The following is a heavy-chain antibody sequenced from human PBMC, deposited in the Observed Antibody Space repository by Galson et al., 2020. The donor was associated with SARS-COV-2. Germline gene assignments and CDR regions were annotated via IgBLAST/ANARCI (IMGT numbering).Heavy chain of an antibody. J-gene: IGHJ6*03. CDR1: GYTFTSYA. V-gene: IGHV7-4-1*02. D-gene: IGHD1-26*01. Sequence: ASVKVSCKASGYTFTSYAMNWVRQAPGQGLEWMGWINTNTGNPTYAQGFTGRFVFSLDTSVSTAYLQISSLKAEDTAVYYCARDDSGSYPYYYYYYMDVWGKGTTVTVSS. CDR2: INTNTGNP. CDR3: ARDDSGSYPYYYYYYMDV.